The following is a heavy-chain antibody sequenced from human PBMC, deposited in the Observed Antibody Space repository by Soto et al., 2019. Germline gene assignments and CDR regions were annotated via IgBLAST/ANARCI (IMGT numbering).Heavy chain of an antibody. CDR3: ARSTFSREQYDY. V-gene: IGHV1-2*02. Sequence: ASVKVSCKASGYTFTGYYMHWVRQAPGQGLEWMGWINPNSGGTNYAQKFQGRVTMTRDTSISTAYMELSRLRSDDTAVYYCARSTFSREQYDYWGQGTLVTGSS. D-gene: IGHD1-26*01. CDR1: GYTFTGYY. CDR2: INPNSGGT. J-gene: IGHJ4*02.